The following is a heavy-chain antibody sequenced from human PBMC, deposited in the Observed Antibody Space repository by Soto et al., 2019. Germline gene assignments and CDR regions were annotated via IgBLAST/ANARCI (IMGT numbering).Heavy chain of an antibody. D-gene: IGHD3-3*01. CDR3: ARSYYDFWSGYWNFDY. CDR2: IYYSGST. CDR1: GGSISSYY. V-gene: IGHV4-59*01. J-gene: IGHJ4*02. Sequence: XGTLSLTCTVSGGSISSYYWSWIRQPPGKGLEWIGYIYYSGSTNYNPSLKSRVTISVDTSKNQFSLKLSSVTAADTAVYYCARSYYDFWSGYWNFDYWGQGTLVTVSS.